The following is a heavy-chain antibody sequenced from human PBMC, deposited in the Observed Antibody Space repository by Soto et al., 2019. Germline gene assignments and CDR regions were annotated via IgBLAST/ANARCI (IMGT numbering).Heavy chain of an antibody. J-gene: IGHJ3*02. Sequence: EVQLVESGGGLVQPGGSLRLSCAASGFSFSSYWMHGVRQAPGKGLVWVSRMKRDGSSTTYADSVKGRFTISRDNAKNTRYLQMNSLRAEDTAVDDCATRSSLRPFDIWGQGTKVTVSS. D-gene: IGHD1-26*01. CDR3: ATRSSLRPFDI. V-gene: IGHV3-74*01. CDR1: GFSFSSYW. CDR2: MKRDGSST.